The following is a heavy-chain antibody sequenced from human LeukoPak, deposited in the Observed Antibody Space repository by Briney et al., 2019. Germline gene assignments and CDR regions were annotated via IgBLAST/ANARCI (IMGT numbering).Heavy chain of an antibody. J-gene: IGHJ3*02. CDR2: ISSSGSTI. V-gene: IGHV3-11*04. D-gene: IGHD5-18*01. CDR1: GFTFSDYY. CDR3: AREVPSYGYAFDI. Sequence: GGSLRLSCAASGFTFSDYYMSWIRQAPGKGLEWVSYISSSGSTIYYADSVKGRFTISRDNAKNSLYLQMNSLRAVDSALYYCAREVPSYGYAFDIRGQGTMVTVSS.